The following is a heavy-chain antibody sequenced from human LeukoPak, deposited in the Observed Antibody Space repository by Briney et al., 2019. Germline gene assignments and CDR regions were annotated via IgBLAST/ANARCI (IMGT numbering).Heavy chain of an antibody. J-gene: IGHJ4*02. CDR1: AYSISSGYY. D-gene: IGHD3-22*01. V-gene: IGHV4-38-2*02. CDR2: IYRSGST. CDR3: ARGGRGYYDFLDY. Sequence: SETLSLTCTVSAYSISSGYYWGWIRQPPGKGLEGIGTIYRSGSTYYNPPLKSRVTMSIDTSKNQFSLNLTSVTAADTAVYYCARGGRGYYDFLDYWGQGTLVSVSS.